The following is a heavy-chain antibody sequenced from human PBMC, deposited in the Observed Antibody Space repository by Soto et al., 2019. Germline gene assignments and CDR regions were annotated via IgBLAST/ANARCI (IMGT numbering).Heavy chain of an antibody. CDR3: AKGSRKMTYYYDSSGYPYYYYGMDV. CDR1: GFTFSSYA. V-gene: IGHV3-23*01. J-gene: IGHJ6*02. D-gene: IGHD3-22*01. Sequence: EVQLLESGGGLVQPGGSLRLSCAASGFTFSSYAMSWVRQAPGKGLEWVSAISGSGGSTYYADSVKGRFTISRDNSKNTLYLQMNSLRAEDTAVYYCAKGSRKMTYYYDSSGYPYYYYGMDVWGQGTTVTVSS. CDR2: ISGSGGST.